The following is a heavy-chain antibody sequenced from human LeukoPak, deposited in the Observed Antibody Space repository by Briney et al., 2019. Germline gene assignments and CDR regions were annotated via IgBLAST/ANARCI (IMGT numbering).Heavy chain of an antibody. CDR1: GFTVSSNY. V-gene: IGHV3-53*01. Sequence: PGGSLRLSCIGSGFTVSSNYMAWVRQAPGKGLEWLSLIYTDGGTNYAGSVEGRFTISRDNSKNTQYLQMNSLTADDTAVYYCAIFRWGSTWYYADHWGQGTLVTVSS. CDR3: AIFRWGSTWYYADH. D-gene: IGHD6-13*01. CDR2: IYTDGGT. J-gene: IGHJ4*02.